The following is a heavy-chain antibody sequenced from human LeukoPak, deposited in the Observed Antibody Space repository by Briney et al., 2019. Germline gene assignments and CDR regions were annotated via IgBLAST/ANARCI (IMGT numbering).Heavy chain of an antibody. J-gene: IGHJ4*02. Sequence: GFTFXSYGXXWVRQAPGKGLGXGAFIRYDGSNKYYADSVKGRFTISRDNSKNTLYLQMNSLRAEDTAVYYCAKDTYYYDSSGYSGYWGQGTLVTVSS. CDR3: AKDTYYYDSSGYSGY. V-gene: IGHV3-30*02. CDR1: GFTFXSYG. D-gene: IGHD3-22*01. CDR2: IRYDGSNK.